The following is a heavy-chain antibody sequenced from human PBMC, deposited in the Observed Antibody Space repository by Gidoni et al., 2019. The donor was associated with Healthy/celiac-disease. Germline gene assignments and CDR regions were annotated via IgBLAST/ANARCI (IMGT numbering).Heavy chain of an antibody. J-gene: IGHJ4*02. V-gene: IGHV7-4-1*02. CDR2: INTNTGNP. D-gene: IGHD3-3*01. CDR1: GYPFTSYA. CDR3: AREGYDFWSGYSEGEGDFDY. Sequence: QVQLVQSGSELKKPGASVKVSCKASGYPFTSYAMNWVRQAPGQGLEWMGWINTNTGNPTYAQGFTGRFVFSLDTSVSTAYLQISSLKAEDTAVYYCAREGYDFWSGYSEGEGDFDYWGQGTLVTVSS.